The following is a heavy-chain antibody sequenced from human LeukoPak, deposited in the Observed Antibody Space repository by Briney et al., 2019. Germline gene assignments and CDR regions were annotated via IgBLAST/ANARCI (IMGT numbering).Heavy chain of an antibody. D-gene: IGHD5-12*01. J-gene: IGHJ4*02. Sequence: SGGSLRLSCAASGFPFSTYWITWVRHAPGKGLEWVANIKNDGSEKNYVDSVRGRFTISRDNAENSLFLQMNSLRVEDTAIYYCTRDSGLTGYDLLDYWGQGTLVTVSS. CDR2: IKNDGSEK. CDR1: GFPFSTYW. V-gene: IGHV3-7*01. CDR3: TRDSGLTGYDLLDY.